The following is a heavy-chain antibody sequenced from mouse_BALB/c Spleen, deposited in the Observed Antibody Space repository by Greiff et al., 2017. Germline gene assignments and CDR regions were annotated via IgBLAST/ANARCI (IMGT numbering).Heavy chain of an antibody. Sequence: EVHLVESGAELVKPGASVKLSCTASGFNIKDTYMHWVKQRPEQGLEWIGRIDPANGNTKYDPKFQGKATITADTSSNTAYLQLSSLTSEDTAVYYCARSRPYGNYEDYWGQGTTLTVSS. CDR3: ARSRPYGNYEDY. J-gene: IGHJ2*01. CDR1: GFNIKDTY. CDR2: IDPANGNT. D-gene: IGHD2-1*01. V-gene: IGHV14-3*02.